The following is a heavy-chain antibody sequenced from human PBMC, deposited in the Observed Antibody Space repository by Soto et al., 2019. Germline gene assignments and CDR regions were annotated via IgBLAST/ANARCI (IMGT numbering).Heavy chain of an antibody. Sequence: VGSLRLSCAASGFTFSNYAMSWVRQAPGKGLEWVSVITGGGGNTYYADSVKGRLTISRDNSKNTLYLQMNSLRAEDTAVYYCAKRVGAYGGFDYCGQRTLVTVSS. CDR3: AKRVGAYGGFDY. CDR1: GFTFSNYA. J-gene: IGHJ4*02. CDR2: ITGGGGNT. V-gene: IGHV3-23*01. D-gene: IGHD1-26*01.